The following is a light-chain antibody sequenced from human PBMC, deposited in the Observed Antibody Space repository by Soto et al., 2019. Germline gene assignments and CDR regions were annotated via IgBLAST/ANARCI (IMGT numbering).Light chain of an antibody. Sequence: EIVLTQSPAPLSLSPAEIATLSCRASQSVSNYLACYQQQPGQAPSLLIYDASNRATGIPARFSGSGSGTAFTVNISSLETEDLAVYYCQQRHNWPVTFGQGTKLEIK. CDR3: QQRHNWPVT. CDR2: DAS. CDR1: QSVSNY. J-gene: IGKJ2*01. V-gene: IGKV3-11*01.